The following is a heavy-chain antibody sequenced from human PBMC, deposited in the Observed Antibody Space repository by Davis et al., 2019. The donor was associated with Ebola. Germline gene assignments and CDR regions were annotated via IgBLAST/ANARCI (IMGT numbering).Heavy chain of an antibody. V-gene: IGHV5-51*01. CDR1: GHTFNSYW. J-gene: IGHJ6*02. Sequence: GESLKISCKGSGHTFNSYWIGWVRQMPGKGLEWMGIIYPGDSDTKYSPSFQGQVTISADRSITTAYLQWSSLKASDTAIYYCARGYYYFYGLDVWGQGTTVTVSS. CDR3: ARGYYYFYGLDV. CDR2: IYPGDSDT.